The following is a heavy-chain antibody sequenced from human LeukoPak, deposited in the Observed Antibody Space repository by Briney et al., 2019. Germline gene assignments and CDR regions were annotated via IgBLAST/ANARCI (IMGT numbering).Heavy chain of an antibody. V-gene: IGHV4-39*01. J-gene: IGHJ3*02. D-gene: IGHD2-15*01. Sequence: SETLSLTCTVSGGSISSSSYYWGWIRQPPGKGLEWIGTIYYSGSTYYNPSLKSRVTISVDTSKNQFSLKLSSVTAADTAVYYRARGCSGGSCYGDDAFDIWGQGTMVTVSS. CDR3: ARGCSGGSCYGDDAFDI. CDR2: IYYSGST. CDR1: GGSISSSSYY.